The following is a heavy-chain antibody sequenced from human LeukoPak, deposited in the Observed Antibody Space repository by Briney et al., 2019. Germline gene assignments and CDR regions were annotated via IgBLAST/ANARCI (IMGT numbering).Heavy chain of an antibody. V-gene: IGHV3-7*01. CDR3: AKDFSPSTVIAFDY. J-gene: IGHJ4*02. CDR1: GFTFSSYG. D-gene: IGHD3-22*01. CDR2: IHQDGGEK. Sequence: PGGSLRLSCAASGFTFSSYGMHWVRQAPGKGLEWVANIHQDGGEKHYVDSVKGRFTISRDNAKNSLSLQMNSLRAEDTAVYYCAKDFSPSTVIAFDYWGQGTLVTVSS.